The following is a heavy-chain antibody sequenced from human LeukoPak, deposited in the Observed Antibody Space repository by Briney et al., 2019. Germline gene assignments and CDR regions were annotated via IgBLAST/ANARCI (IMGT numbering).Heavy chain of an antibody. J-gene: IGHJ6*03. CDR2: IIPILGTA. D-gene: IGHD1-7*01. V-gene: IGHV1-69*05. CDR3: ARGGLELLPQTRYYYYYMDV. Sequence: ASVTVSCKASGGTFSSYAISWVRQAPGQGLEWMGGIIPILGTANYAQKFQGRVTITTDESTSTAYMELSSLRPEDTAVYYCARGGLELLPQTRYYYYYMDVWGKGTTVTVSS. CDR1: GGTFSSYA.